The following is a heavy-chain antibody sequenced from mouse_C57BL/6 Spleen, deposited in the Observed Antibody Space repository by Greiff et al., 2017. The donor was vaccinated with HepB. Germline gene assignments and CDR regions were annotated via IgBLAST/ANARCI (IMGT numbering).Heavy chain of an antibody. J-gene: IGHJ4*01. CDR2: IWSGGST. D-gene: IGHD2-1*01. Sequence: VQLQQSGPGLVQPSQSLSITCTVSGFSLTSYGVHWVRQSPGKGLEWLGVIWSGGSTDYNAAFISRLSISKDNSKGQVFFKMNSPQADDTAIYYCAPIYYGIYDAMDYLGQRTSVTVSS. CDR3: APIYYGIYDAMDY. CDR1: GFSLTSYG. V-gene: IGHV2-2*01.